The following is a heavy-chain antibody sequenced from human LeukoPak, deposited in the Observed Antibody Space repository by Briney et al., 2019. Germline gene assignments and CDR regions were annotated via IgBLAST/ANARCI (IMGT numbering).Heavy chain of an antibody. CDR1: GGSISSSGYY. CDR2: MYHTGST. Sequence: SETLSLTCTVSGGSISSSGYYWGWIRQPPGKGLEWIGSMYHTGSTYHSPSLKSRVTISVDTSKNQFSLKLSSVTAADTAVYYCAREPHSMKYYYGSGSLAGILDVWGKGTTVTVSS. V-gene: IGHV4-39*07. CDR3: AREPHSMKYYYGSGSLAGILDV. J-gene: IGHJ6*04. D-gene: IGHD3-10*01.